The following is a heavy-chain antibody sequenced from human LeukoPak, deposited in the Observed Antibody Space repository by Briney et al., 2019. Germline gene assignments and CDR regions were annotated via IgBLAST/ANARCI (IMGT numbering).Heavy chain of an antibody. V-gene: IGHV3-48*04. CDR2: ISISGSSI. CDR3: ARERFHGSGAPKYDF. CDR1: GFIFSTYS. J-gene: IGHJ4*02. Sequence: GGSLRLSCAASGFIFSTYSMIWVRQAPGKGLEWVAYISISGSSIYYADAVKGRFTISRDNAKNSLYLQGKSLGVDDTAVYSCARERFHGSGAPKYDFWGQGTLVTVSS. D-gene: IGHD3-10*01.